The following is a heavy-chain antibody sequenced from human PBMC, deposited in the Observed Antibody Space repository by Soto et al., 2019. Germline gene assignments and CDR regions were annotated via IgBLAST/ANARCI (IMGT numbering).Heavy chain of an antibody. Sequence: SETLSLTCAVFGGSFSTYYWTWIRQTPGKGLEWIGEINHRGTTNYNPSLESRVTMSVDTSKNQFSLRLTSVTAADSAVYYCASGLSHNYGWFDPWGPGTLVTVSS. D-gene: IGHD4-17*01. V-gene: IGHV4-34*01. CDR1: GGSFSTYY. CDR3: ASGLSHNYGWFDP. J-gene: IGHJ5*02. CDR2: INHRGTT.